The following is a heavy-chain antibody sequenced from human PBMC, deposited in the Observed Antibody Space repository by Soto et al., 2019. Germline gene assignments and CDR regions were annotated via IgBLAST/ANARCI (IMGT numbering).Heavy chain of an antibody. J-gene: IGHJ4*02. D-gene: IGHD3-22*01. CDR1: GTSFGTYY. V-gene: IGHV4-39*07. Sequence: SETLSLTCAVSGTSFGTYYWGWIRQPPGKGLEWIGSIYYSGSTYYNPSLKSRVTISVDTSKNQFSLKLSSVTAADTAVYYCASGNYDSSSFDYWGQGTLVTVSS. CDR2: IYYSGST. CDR3: ASGNYDSSSFDY.